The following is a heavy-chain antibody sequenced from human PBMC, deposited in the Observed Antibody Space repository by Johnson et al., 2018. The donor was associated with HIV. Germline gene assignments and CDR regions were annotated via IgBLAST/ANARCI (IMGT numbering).Heavy chain of an antibody. D-gene: IGHD2-15*01. Sequence: VQLVESGGGLVQPGGSLRLSCAASGFTVSSNYMSWVRQAPGKGLEWVSVIYSGGSTYYADSVKCRFTISRNNSNNTLHLQMSSLRAEDTAIYYCAKDPGRRDPPSFDIWGQGTMVTVSS. CDR2: IYSGGST. J-gene: IGHJ3*02. V-gene: IGHV3-66*02. CDR1: GFTVSSNY. CDR3: AKDPGRRDPPSFDI.